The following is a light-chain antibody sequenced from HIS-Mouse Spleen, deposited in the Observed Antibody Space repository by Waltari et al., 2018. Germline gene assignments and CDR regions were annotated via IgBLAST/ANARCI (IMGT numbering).Light chain of an antibody. J-gene: IGLJ3*02. CDR1: SGSIASNY. V-gene: IGLV6-57*02. CDR3: QSYDSSNSWV. CDR2: EDN. Sequence: NFMLTQPHSVSESPGKTVTISCTGSSGSIASNYVQWYQQRPGSAPTTVIYEDNQSPSGVPDRFSGSIDSSSNSASLTISGLKTEDEADYYCQSYDSSNSWVFGGGTKLTVL.